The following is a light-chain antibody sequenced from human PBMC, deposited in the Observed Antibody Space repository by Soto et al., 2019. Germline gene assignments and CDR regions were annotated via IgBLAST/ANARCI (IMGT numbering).Light chain of an antibody. CDR1: QSINNW. J-gene: IGKJ1*01. Sequence: DIPMTQSPSTLSASVGDRVTITCRATQSINNWLAWYQQKPRKAPKLLIYDASSLQSGVPSRFSGSGSGTEFTLTISSLQPDDFATYYCQQYHTYAWTFGQGTKVEIK. CDR3: QQYHTYAWT. V-gene: IGKV1-5*01. CDR2: DAS.